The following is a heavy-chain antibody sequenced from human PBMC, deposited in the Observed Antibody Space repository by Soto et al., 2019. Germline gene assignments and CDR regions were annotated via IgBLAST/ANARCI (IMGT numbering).Heavy chain of an antibody. CDR2: VTGYDGNA. J-gene: IGHJ4*02. CDR3: ASTTHEEPTFDS. CDR1: GYTFTNYG. D-gene: IGHD1-26*01. V-gene: IGHV1-18*01. Sequence: QVQLVQSGAEVKKPGASVKVSCKASGYTFTNYGISWLRQAPGQGLEWMGWVTGYDGNANYVQRFQGRVTMTTDTSTNTAYMDLRRLSSDDTAVYYCASTTHEEPTFDSWGQGTLVTVSS.